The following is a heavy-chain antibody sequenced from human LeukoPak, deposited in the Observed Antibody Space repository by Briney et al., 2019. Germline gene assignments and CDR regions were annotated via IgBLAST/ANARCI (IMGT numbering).Heavy chain of an antibody. CDR1: GYTFTGYS. CDR2: INPNSGGT. Sequence: ASVTVSCTASGYTFTGYSMHWVRQAPGHGLEWMGWINPNSGGTNYAQKFKGRVTMTRDTAISTVNMELSSLRSDDTAVYYCARDIYYYYYGMDVWGEGTTVTVSS. V-gene: IGHV1-2*02. J-gene: IGHJ6*04. CDR3: ARDIYYYYYGMDV.